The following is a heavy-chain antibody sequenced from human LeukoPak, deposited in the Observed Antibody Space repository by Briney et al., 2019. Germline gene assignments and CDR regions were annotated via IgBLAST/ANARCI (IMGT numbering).Heavy chain of an antibody. Sequence: GGSLRLSCVASGFTFSRYWVTWVRQAPGKGLEWVGNIKQDGSEKYYMDSVKGRFTISRDNSENTMYLQMNSLRAEDTAVYYCARVGGPGAGFYWYFDVWGRGTLVTVSS. J-gene: IGHJ2*01. D-gene: IGHD3-10*01. CDR1: GFTFSRYW. CDR2: IKQDGSEK. CDR3: ARVGGPGAGFYWYFDV. V-gene: IGHV3-7*01.